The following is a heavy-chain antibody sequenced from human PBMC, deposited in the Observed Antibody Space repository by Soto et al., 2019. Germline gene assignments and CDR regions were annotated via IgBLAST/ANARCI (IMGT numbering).Heavy chain of an antibody. V-gene: IGHV1-18*04. CDR3: ARFSGGVYNTYYFYYGMDV. D-gene: IGHD2-15*01. CDR2: ITTYNGNT. Sequence: ASVKVSCKASGYSFTSYGISCVLQSPVQGLDWMGWITTYNGNTKYAQDLQGRVTMTTDTSTSTAYMELRSLRSDDTAVYYCARFSGGVYNTYYFYYGMDVWGQGTTVTVSS. J-gene: IGHJ6*02. CDR1: GYSFTSYG.